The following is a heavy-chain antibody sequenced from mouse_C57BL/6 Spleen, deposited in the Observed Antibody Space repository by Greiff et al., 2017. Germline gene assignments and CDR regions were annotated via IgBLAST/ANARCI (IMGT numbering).Heavy chain of an antibody. J-gene: IGHJ4*01. CDR3: VRDPLLYHYYAMDY. V-gene: IGHV10-3*01. Sequence: EVQRVESGGGLVQPKGSLKLSCAASGFTFNTYAMHWVRQAPGKGLEWVARIRSKSSNYATYYADSVKDRFTISRDDSQSMLYLQMNNLKTEDAAMYYCVRDPLLYHYYAMDYWGQGTSVTVSS. CDR1: GFTFNTYA. D-gene: IGHD2-1*01. CDR2: IRSKSSNYAT.